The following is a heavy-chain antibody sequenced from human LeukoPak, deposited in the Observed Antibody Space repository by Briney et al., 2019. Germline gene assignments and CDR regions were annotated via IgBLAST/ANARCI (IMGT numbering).Heavy chain of an antibody. Sequence: PSETLSLTCSVSGGSITTDGYYWSWIRQPPGKGLEWIGYIYYSGSTYYNPSLKSRVTISVDTSKNQFSLKLSSVTAADTAVYYCARVVTRVGGVVVPAPYFDYWGQGTLVTVSS. CDR2: IYYSGST. CDR1: GGSITTDGYY. V-gene: IGHV4-30-4*01. J-gene: IGHJ4*02. D-gene: IGHD3-3*01. CDR3: ARVVTRVGGVVVPAPYFDY.